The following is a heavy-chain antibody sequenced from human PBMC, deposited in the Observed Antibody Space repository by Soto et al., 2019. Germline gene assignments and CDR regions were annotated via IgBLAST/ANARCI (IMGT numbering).Heavy chain of an antibody. D-gene: IGHD3-10*01. CDR2: IHQSGSP. CDR1: GASISSGDYF. V-gene: IGHV4-39*07. CDR3: ARGAPRGIIHDFDS. J-gene: IGHJ4*02. Sequence: SETLSLTCTVSGASISSGDYFWSWIRQSPGKGLEWIGSIHQSGSPYYNPSLKSRLTISIDMSKKQFSLRLSSVTAADTAVYYCARGAPRGIIHDFDSWGQGSLVTVSS.